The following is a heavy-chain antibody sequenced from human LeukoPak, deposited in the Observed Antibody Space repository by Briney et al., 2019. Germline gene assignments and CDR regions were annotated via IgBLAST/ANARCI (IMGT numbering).Heavy chain of an antibody. V-gene: IGHV4-30-4*08. D-gene: IGHD6-19*01. J-gene: IGHJ4*02. CDR3: VRTEVSSGSEDY. CDR1: GGSIISSAYY. Sequence: SETLSLTCTVSGGSIISSAYYWSWIRQPPGECLEWIGYIYYSGSTYYNPSLKSRVTISLDTSKNQFSLKLSSVTAADTAVYYCVRTEVSSGSEDYWGQGTLVTVSS. CDR2: IYYSGST.